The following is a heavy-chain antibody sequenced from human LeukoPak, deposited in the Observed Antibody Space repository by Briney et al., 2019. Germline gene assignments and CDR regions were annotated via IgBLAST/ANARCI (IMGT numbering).Heavy chain of an antibody. D-gene: IGHD2-8*01. V-gene: IGHV6-1*01. CDR2: TYYRSKWFN. Sequence: KLSQTLSLTCAISGDSVSSNNAAWNWIRQSPSRGLEWLAGTYYRSKWFNDYAVSVKSRITINPDTSKNQFSLQLNSVTPEDTAVYYCARGVKNYYYAMDVWGQGTTVTVSS. J-gene: IGHJ6*02. CDR1: GDSVSSNNAA. CDR3: ARGVKNYYYAMDV.